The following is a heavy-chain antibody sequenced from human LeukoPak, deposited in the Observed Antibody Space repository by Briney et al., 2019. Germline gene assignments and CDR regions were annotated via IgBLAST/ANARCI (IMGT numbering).Heavy chain of an antibody. V-gene: IGHV1-46*01. CDR1: GYTFTSYY. CDR2: INPSGGST. J-gene: IGHJ4*02. CDR3: ARPYYDSSGYRPGYFDY. Sequence: ASVKVSCKASGYTFTSYYMHWVRQAPGQGLEWMGIINPSGGSTSYAQKFQGRVTMTRDMSTSTVYMELSSLRSEDTAVYYCARPYYDSSGYRPGYFDYWGQGTLLTVSS. D-gene: IGHD3-22*01.